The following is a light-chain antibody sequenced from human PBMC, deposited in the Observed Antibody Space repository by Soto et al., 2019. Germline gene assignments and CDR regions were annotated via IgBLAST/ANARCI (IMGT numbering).Light chain of an antibody. CDR1: HSVSSS. J-gene: IGKJ5*01. CDR3: QQYGSSPPVT. V-gene: IGKV3-20*01. Sequence: EMVLTQSPGTRSLSPGERATRSCRASHSVSSSLAWYQQKPGQAPRLLIYGASSRATASADRFSGSGSGTDFTLTISRLEPEDFAVYYCQQYGSSPPVTFGQGTRLEIK. CDR2: GAS.